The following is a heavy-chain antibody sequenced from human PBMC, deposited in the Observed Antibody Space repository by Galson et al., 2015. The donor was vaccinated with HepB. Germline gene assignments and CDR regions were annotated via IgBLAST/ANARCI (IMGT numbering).Heavy chain of an antibody. D-gene: IGHD3-9*01. CDR1: RFTFSSYA. CDR2: ISGSGGST. J-gene: IGHJ3*02. CDR3: AKDYYDILTVRYDPFDI. V-gene: IGHV3-23*01. Sequence: SLRLSCAASRFTFSSYAMSWVRQAPGKGLEWVSAISGSGGSTYYADSVKGRFTISRDNSKNTLYLQMNSLRAEDTAVYYCAKDYYDILTVRYDPFDIWGQGTMVTVSS.